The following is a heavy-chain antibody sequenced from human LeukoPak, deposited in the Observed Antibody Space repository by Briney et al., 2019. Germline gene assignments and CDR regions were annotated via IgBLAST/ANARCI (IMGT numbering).Heavy chain of an antibody. D-gene: IGHD3-10*01. CDR2: ISAYNGNT. CDR3: ARVLWFGELYSGFDY. V-gene: IGHV1-18*01. J-gene: IGHJ4*02. Sequence: ASVKVSCKASGYTFTSYGISWVRQAPGQGLEWMGWISAYNGNTNYAQKLQGRVTMTTDTSTSTAYMELRSLRSDDTAVYYCARVLWFGELYSGFDYWGQGTLVPVSS. CDR1: GYTFTSYG.